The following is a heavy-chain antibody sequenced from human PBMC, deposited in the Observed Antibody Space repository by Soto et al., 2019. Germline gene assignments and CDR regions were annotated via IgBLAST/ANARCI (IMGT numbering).Heavy chain of an antibody. J-gene: IGHJ4*02. CDR2: ISGSGGRT. CDR1: GFTFSSYA. Sequence: PGGSLRLSCAASGFTFSSYAMSWVRQAPGKGLEWVSAISGSGGRTYYADSVNGRFTISRDNSKKALYLQLNSLRAEDTAVYYCAKDTRQGAVAGTSDFDYWGQGTLVTVSS. CDR3: AKDTRQGAVAGTSDFDY. D-gene: IGHD6-19*01. V-gene: IGHV3-23*01.